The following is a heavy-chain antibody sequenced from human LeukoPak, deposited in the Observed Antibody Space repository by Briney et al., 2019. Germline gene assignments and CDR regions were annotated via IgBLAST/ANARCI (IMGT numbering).Heavy chain of an antibody. CDR3: ARRSVAGATTGYYYDS. CDR2: INWNSDNP. V-gene: IGHV3-20*04. J-gene: IGHJ4*02. CDR1: GFSFEDYG. D-gene: IGHD1-26*01. Sequence: GGSLRLSCEASGFSFEDYGMTWVRQRPGKGLEYVCEINWNSDNPVYENSLRGRFTISRDNAKNSVYLQMSSLRVDDTAFYYCARRSVAGATTGYYYDSWGQGTLVTVSS.